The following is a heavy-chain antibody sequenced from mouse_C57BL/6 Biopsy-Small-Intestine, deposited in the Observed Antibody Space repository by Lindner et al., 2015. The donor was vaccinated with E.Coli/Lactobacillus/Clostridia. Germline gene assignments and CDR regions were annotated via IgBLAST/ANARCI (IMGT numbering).Heavy chain of an antibody. Sequence: VQLQESGPELVKPGASVKISCKASGYAFSSSWMNWVKQRPGKGLEWIGRIYPGDGDTNYNGKFKGKATLTADKSSSTAYMQLSSLTSEDTAVYYCTTIYYGSSYGGYFDVWGTGTTVTVSS. V-gene: IGHV1-82*01. D-gene: IGHD1-1*01. J-gene: IGHJ1*03. CDR3: TTIYYGSSYGGYFDV. CDR1: GYAFSSSW. CDR2: IYPGDGDT.